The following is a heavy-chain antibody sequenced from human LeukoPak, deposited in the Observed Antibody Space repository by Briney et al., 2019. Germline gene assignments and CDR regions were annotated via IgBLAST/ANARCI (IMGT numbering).Heavy chain of an antibody. J-gene: IGHJ3*02. CDR2: ISYIGST. Sequence: TSETLSLTCTVSGGSISTHYWSWIRQPPGKGLEWIGYISYIGSTNYNPSLKSRATISVDTSKNQFSLKLSSVTAADAAVYFCARDPTTVTKGLDIWGQGTMVTVSS. D-gene: IGHD4-17*01. CDR3: ARDPTTVTKGLDI. V-gene: IGHV4-59*11. CDR1: GGSISTHY.